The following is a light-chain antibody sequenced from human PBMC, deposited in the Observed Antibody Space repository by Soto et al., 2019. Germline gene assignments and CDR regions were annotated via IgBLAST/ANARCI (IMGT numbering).Light chain of an antibody. CDR3: QQYNNYPLT. V-gene: IGKV1D-16*01. CDR1: QDVLTW. CDR2: AAS. J-gene: IGKJ4*01. Sequence: DIQLSQSPSSLAASVGDRVTISCRASQDVLTWLAWYHQKPGKAPTSLIFAASKLQSGVPSRFCGNGSGTHFTLSISSLQHEDLGTYYCQQYNNYPLTFGGGTKVDIK.